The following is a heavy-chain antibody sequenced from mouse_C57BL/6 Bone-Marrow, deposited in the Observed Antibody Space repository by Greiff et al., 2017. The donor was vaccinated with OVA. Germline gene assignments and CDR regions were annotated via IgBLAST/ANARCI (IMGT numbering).Heavy chain of an antibody. Sequence: VQLVESGAELARPGASVKLSCKASGYTFTSYGISWVKQRPGQGLEWIGEIYPRSGNTYYNEKFKGKATLTADKSSSTAYMELRSLTSEDSAVYFCAKYDDGYYYAMDYWGQGTSVTVSS. V-gene: IGHV1-81*01. CDR3: AKYDDGYYYAMDY. CDR2: IYPRSGNT. J-gene: IGHJ4*01. D-gene: IGHD2-12*01. CDR1: GYTFTSYG.